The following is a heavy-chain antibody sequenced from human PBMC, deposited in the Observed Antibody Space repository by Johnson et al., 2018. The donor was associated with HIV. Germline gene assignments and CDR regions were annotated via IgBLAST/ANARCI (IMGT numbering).Heavy chain of an antibody. Sequence: QVQLVESGGGVVQPGSSLRLSCAASGFTFSSYGMHWVRQAPGKGLEWVAVIWYDGSNKNYADSVKGRFTISRDNPKNTLYLQMNSLRAEDTAVYYCARGGKDHAFDIWGQGTMVTVSS. J-gene: IGHJ3*02. CDR1: GFTFSSYG. CDR3: ARGGKDHAFDI. V-gene: IGHV3-33*01. CDR2: IWYDGSNK. D-gene: IGHD3-16*01.